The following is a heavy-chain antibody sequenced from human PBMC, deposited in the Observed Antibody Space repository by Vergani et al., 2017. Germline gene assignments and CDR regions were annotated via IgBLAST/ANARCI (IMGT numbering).Heavy chain of an antibody. CDR3: ARGGSGGWYCDY. CDR2: IYYSGST. V-gene: IGHV4-59*01. CDR1: GGSISSYY. Sequence: QVQLQESGPGLVKPSETLSLTCTVSGGSISSYYWSWIRQPPGKGLEWIGYIYYSGSTNYNPSLKSRVTISVDTSKNQFSLKLSSVTAADTAVYYCARGGSGGWYCDYWGQGTLVTVSS. D-gene: IGHD6-13*01. J-gene: IGHJ4*02.